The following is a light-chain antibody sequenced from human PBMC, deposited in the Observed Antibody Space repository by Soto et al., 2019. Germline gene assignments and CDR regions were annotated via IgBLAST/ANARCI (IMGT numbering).Light chain of an antibody. CDR1: SSDVGGHNS. V-gene: IGLV2-14*01. CDR3: SSFTSSVTYV. CDR2: DVS. Sequence: QSVLTQPASVSGSPGQSITISCTGTSSDVGGHNSVSWYRQDPGKAPKLMIYDVSNRPSGVSDRFSGSKSGNTASLTISGLQIEDEVDYYCSSFTSSVTYVFGTGTRSPS. J-gene: IGLJ1*01.